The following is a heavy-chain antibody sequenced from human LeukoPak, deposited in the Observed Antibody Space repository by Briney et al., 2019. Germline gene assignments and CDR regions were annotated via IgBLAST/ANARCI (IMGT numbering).Heavy chain of an antibody. CDR2: IYYSGST. CDR3: ARGLIVVVPAAILTRWYFDL. D-gene: IGHD2-2*01. J-gene: IGHJ2*01. CDR1: GGSINSGDYY. Sequence: PSETLSLTCTVSGGSINSGDYYWSWIRQPPGKGLEWIGYIYYSGSTYYNPSLKSRVTISVDTSKNQFSLKLSSVTAADTAVYYCARGLIVVVPAAILTRWYFDLWGRGTLVTVSS. V-gene: IGHV4-30-4*01.